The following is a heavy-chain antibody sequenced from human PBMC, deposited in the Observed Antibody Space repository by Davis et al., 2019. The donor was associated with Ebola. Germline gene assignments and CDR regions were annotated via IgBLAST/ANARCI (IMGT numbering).Heavy chain of an antibody. J-gene: IGHJ4*02. Sequence: MPSETLSLTCAVYGGSLGDYSWTWIRQPPGKGLEWIGEINYSGSTNYNPSLKSRVTISVDTSKNQFSLKLSSVTAADTAVYYCARKMVYGGPDYWGQGTLVTVSS. V-gene: IGHV4-34*01. CDR1: GGSLGDYS. CDR2: INYSGST. CDR3: ARKMVYGGPDY. D-gene: IGHD2-8*01.